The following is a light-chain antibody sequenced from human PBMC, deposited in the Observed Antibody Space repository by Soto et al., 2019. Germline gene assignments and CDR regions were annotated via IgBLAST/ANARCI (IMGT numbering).Light chain of an antibody. Sequence: IVMTQSPATLSVSPVERATLSCRASENVNSILAWYQQKPGQAPRLLIYGASTRASGVPARFSGSGSGTDFTLTISSLEPEDFAVYYCQQRTNWLTFGGGTKVDIK. CDR3: QQRTNWLT. CDR1: ENVNSI. V-gene: IGKV3-15*01. CDR2: GAS. J-gene: IGKJ4*01.